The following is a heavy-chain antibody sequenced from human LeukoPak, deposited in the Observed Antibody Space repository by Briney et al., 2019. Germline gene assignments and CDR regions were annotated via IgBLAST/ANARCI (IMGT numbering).Heavy chain of an antibody. CDR2: ISYDGSNK. CDR3: AREGFYYDSSGFFDY. D-gene: IGHD3-22*01. CDR1: GFTFSSYA. Sequence: GGSLRLSCAASGFTFSSYAMHWVRQAPGKGLEWVAVISYDGSNKYYADSVKGRFTISRDNSKNTLYLQMNSLRAEDTAVYYCAREGFYYDSSGFFDYWGQGTLVTVSS. J-gene: IGHJ4*02. V-gene: IGHV3-30-3*01.